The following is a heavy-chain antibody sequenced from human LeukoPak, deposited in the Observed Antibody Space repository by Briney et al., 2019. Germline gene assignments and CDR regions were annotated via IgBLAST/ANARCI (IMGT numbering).Heavy chain of an antibody. CDR3: ARSRLGDLPSNLFDQ. V-gene: IGHV3-7*01. CDR2: IKQDGNEK. CDR1: GLTFSDYW. D-gene: IGHD3-16*02. Sequence: PGGSLRLSCAASGLTFSDYWMNWVRQAPGKGLEWVANIKQDGNEKKYVDSVKDRFAISRDNAKNSLYLQMNSLRVDDTAVYYCARSRLGDLPSNLFDQWGQGTLVTVSS. J-gene: IGHJ4*02.